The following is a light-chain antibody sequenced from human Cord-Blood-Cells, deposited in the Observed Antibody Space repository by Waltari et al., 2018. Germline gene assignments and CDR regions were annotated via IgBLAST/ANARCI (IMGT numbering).Light chain of an antibody. CDR1: SSDVGSYNL. CDR3: CSYAGSSTLV. J-gene: IGLJ2*01. Sequence: QSALTQPASVSGSPGQSITISCTGTSSDVGSYNLVSWYQQHPGKAPKLMIYEVSKRPSWFSTRVSCSKAGNTASLTISGLQAEDESDYYCCSYAGSSTLVFGGGTKLTVL. CDR2: EVS. V-gene: IGLV2-23*02.